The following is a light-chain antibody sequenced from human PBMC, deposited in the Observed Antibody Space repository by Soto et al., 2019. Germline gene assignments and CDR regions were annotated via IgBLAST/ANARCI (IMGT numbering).Light chain of an antibody. CDR1: QSVSSGY. Sequence: EIVLTQSPGTLSLSPGERATLSCRASQSVSSGYLAWYQQKPGQAPRLLIYDAASRATGIPDRFSGSGSGTDFTLTISRLEPEDFAVYYCQQYGTSLTWTFGQGTKVEIK. V-gene: IGKV3-20*01. CDR2: DAA. J-gene: IGKJ1*01. CDR3: QQYGTSLTWT.